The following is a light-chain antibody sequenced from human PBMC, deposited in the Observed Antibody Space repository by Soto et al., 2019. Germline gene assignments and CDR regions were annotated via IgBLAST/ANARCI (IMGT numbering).Light chain of an antibody. CDR3: QSFHTDTQQVV. CDR2: EDN. J-gene: IGLJ2*01. V-gene: IGLV6-57*02. Sequence: NFMLSQTHSVSASPGKAVTISCTGTGGSIARNYVQWYQQRPGSAPSTVLYEDNQRPSGVRDRFSGSIDSSSNSASLTISGLKTEEEADDYCQSFHTDTQQVVFGGGTKLTVL. CDR1: GGSIARNY.